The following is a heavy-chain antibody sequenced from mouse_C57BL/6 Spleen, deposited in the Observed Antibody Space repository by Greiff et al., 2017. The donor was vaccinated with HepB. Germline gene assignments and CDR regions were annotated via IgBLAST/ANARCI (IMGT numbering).Heavy chain of an antibody. J-gene: IGHJ4*01. D-gene: IGHD2-3*01. CDR2: IWSGGST. CDR1: GFSLTSYG. Sequence: VMLVESGPGLVQPSQSLSITCTVSGFSLTSYGVHWVRQSPGKGLEWLGVIWSGGSTDYNAAFISRLSISKDNSKSQVFFKMNSLQADDTAIYYCARGGIYDGYYDAMDYWGQGTSVTVSS. CDR3: ARGGIYDGYYDAMDY. V-gene: IGHV2-2*01.